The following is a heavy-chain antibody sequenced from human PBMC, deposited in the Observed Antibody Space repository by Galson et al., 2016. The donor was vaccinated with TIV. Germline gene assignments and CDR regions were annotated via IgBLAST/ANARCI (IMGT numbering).Heavy chain of an antibody. J-gene: IGHJ1*01. CDR1: GFTFNSFA. D-gene: IGHD3-10*01. Sequence: SLRLSCAASGFTFNSFAMSWVRQAPGKGLEWVSSISATGGSTYYADSVKGRFTNSRHYSKNTVYLQMNSLRPDDTAIYYCVKDMVRGVIGGFFQHWGQGTLVSVSS. V-gene: IGHV3-23*01. CDR2: ISATGGST. CDR3: VKDMVRGVIGGFFQH.